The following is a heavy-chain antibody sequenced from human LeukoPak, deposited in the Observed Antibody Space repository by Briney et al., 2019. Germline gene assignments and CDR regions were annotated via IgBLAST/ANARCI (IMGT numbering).Heavy chain of an antibody. CDR3: AGDCGLYGDYVGDAFDI. V-gene: IGHV4-59*01. Sequence: SETLSLTCTVSGGSISSYYWSWIRQPPGKRLEWIGYIYYSGSTNYNPSLKSRVTISVDTSKNQFSLKLSSVTAADTAVYYCAGDCGLYGDYVGDAFDIWGQGTMVTVSS. J-gene: IGHJ3*02. CDR1: GGSISSYY. D-gene: IGHD4-17*01. CDR2: IYYSGST.